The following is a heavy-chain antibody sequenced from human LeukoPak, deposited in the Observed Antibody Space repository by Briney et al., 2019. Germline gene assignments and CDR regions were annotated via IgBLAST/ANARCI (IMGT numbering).Heavy chain of an antibody. Sequence: PSETLSLTCTVSGGSISSSSYYWGWIRQPPGKGLEWIGSIYYSGSTYYNPSLKSRVTISVDTSKNQFSLKLSSVTAADTAVYYCARAYHSSWYLNWFDPWGQGTLVTVSS. J-gene: IGHJ5*02. D-gene: IGHD6-13*01. CDR3: ARAYHSSWYLNWFDP. CDR2: IYYSGST. CDR1: GGSISSSSYY. V-gene: IGHV4-39*07.